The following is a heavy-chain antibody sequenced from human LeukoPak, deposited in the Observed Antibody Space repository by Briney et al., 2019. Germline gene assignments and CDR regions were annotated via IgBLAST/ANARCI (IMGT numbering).Heavy chain of an antibody. CDR2: ISSSSSYI. Sequence: GGSLRLSCAASGFTFSSYSMNWVRQAPGNGLEWVSSISSSSSYIYYADSVKGRFTISRDNAKNSLYLQMNSLRAEDTAVYYCARDWSGHHFDYWGQGTLVTVSS. J-gene: IGHJ4*02. CDR1: GFTFSSYS. CDR3: ARDWSGHHFDY. V-gene: IGHV3-21*01.